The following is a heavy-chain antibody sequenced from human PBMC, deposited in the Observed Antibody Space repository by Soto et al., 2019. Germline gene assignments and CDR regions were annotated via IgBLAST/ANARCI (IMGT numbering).Heavy chain of an antibody. D-gene: IGHD6-19*01. CDR3: ARVYSSGWYGDAFDI. Sequence: SLRLSCAASGFTFSSYEMNWVRQAPGKGLEWVSYISSSGSTIYYADSVKGRFTISRDNAKNSLYLQMNSLRAEDTAVYYCARVYSSGWYGDAFDIWGQGTMVTVSS. CDR1: GFTFSSYE. J-gene: IGHJ3*02. CDR2: ISSSGSTI. V-gene: IGHV3-48*03.